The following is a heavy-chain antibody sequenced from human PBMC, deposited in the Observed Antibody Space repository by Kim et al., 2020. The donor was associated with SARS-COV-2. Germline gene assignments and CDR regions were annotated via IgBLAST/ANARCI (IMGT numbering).Heavy chain of an antibody. CDR3: ARENIAAAGYYYGMDV. D-gene: IGHD6-13*01. CDR1: GFTFSDHY. CDR2: TGNKANSYTT. Sequence: GGSLRLSCAASGFTFSDHYMDWVRQAPGKGLEWVGRTGNKANSYTTEYAASVKGRFTISRDDSKNSLYLQMNSLKTEDTAVYYCARENIAAAGYYYGMDVWGQGTTVTVSS. V-gene: IGHV3-72*01. J-gene: IGHJ6*02.